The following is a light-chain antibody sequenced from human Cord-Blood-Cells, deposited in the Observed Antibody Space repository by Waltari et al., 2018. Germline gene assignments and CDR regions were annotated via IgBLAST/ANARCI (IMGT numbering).Light chain of an antibody. Sequence: EIVMTQSPATLSVSPGERATLSCRARQSVSSNLSWYQQKPGQAPKLLIYGVSTRATGIPARFSGSGSGTEFTLTISSLQSEDFAVYYCQQYNNWSWTFGQGTKVEIK. CDR2: GVS. CDR1: QSVSSN. V-gene: IGKV3-15*01. CDR3: QQYNNWSWT. J-gene: IGKJ1*01.